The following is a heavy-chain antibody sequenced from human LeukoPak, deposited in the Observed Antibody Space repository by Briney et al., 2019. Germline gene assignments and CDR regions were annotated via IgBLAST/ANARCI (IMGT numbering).Heavy chain of an antibody. V-gene: IGHV3-21*04. J-gene: IGHJ6*03. CDR2: ISSSSSYI. CDR1: GFTFSSYS. D-gene: IGHD1-14*01. CDR3: ANRGLYYYYMDV. Sequence: PGGSLRLSCAASGFTFSSYSMNWVRQAPGKGLEWVSSISSSSSYIYYADSVKGRFTISRDNAKNSLYLQMNSLRAEDTAVYYCANRGLYYYYMDVWGKGTTVTVSS.